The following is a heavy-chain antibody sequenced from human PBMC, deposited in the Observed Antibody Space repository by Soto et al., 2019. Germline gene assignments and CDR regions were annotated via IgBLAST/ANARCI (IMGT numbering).Heavy chain of an antibody. Sequence: QVQLQLWGAGLLKPSETLSLTRAVNGGSLSGYYWSLIRQPPGKGLEWIGEINHSGSTNYNPSLKSRVTISVDASKSHLSLTLSSATAADGAVYYCAARGITATLDYYYGMDVLGPGTTVTVSS. CDR3: AARGITATLDYYYGMDV. V-gene: IGHV4-34*01. J-gene: IGHJ6*02. D-gene: IGHD1-20*01. CDR1: GGSLSGYY. CDR2: INHSGST.